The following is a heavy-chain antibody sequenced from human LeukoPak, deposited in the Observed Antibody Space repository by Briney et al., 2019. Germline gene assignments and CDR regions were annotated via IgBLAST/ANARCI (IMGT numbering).Heavy chain of an antibody. J-gene: IGHJ5*02. CDR1: GYTFTGYY. V-gene: IGHV1-2*02. CDR3: ARGRRYYYDSSGYYTSWWFDP. CDR2: INPNSGGT. D-gene: IGHD3-22*01. Sequence: ASVKVSCKASGYTFTGYYMHWVRQAPGQGLEWMGWINPNSGGTNYAQKFQGRATMTRDTSISTAYMELSRLRSDDTAVYYCARGRRYYYDSSGYYTSWWFDPWGQGTLVTVSS.